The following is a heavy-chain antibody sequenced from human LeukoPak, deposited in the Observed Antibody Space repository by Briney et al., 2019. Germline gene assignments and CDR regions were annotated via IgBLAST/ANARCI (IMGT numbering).Heavy chain of an antibody. V-gene: IGHV3-21*01. CDR1: GFTFSSYS. D-gene: IGHD3-10*01. Sequence: TGGSLRLSCAASGFTFSSYSMNWVRQAPGKGLEWVSSISSSSSYIYYADSVKGRFTISRDNAKNSLYLQMNSLRAEDTAVYYCAREVQGSGSYTNWFDPWGQGTLVTVSS. CDR3: AREVQGSGSYTNWFDP. CDR2: ISSSSSYI. J-gene: IGHJ5*02.